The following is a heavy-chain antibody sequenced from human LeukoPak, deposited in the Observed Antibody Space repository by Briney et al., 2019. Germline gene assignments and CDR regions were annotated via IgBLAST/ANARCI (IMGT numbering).Heavy chain of an antibody. J-gene: IGHJ4*02. V-gene: IGHV1-2*02. CDR3: ASVYCSSTSCYSDRIDY. CDR2: INPNSGGT. Sequence: ASVKVSCKASGGTFSSYAISWVRQAPGQGLEWMGWINPNSGGTNYAQKFQGRVTMTRDTSISTAYMELSRLRSDDTAVYYCASVYCSSTSCYSDRIDYWGQGTLVTVSS. CDR1: GGTFSSYA. D-gene: IGHD2-2*02.